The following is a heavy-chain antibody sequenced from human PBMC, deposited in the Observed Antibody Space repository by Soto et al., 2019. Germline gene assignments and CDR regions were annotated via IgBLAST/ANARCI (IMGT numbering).Heavy chain of an antibody. Sequence: TGGSLRLSCAASGFTFSSYWMHWVRQAPGKGLVWVSRINRDGSSANYADSVKSRFTISRDNAKNTLYLQMNSLRAEDAAVYYCARETYRTFYFDNWGQGALVTVSS. J-gene: IGHJ4*02. V-gene: IGHV3-74*01. CDR2: INRDGSSA. CDR1: GFTFSSYW. D-gene: IGHD1-1*01. CDR3: ARETYRTFYFDN.